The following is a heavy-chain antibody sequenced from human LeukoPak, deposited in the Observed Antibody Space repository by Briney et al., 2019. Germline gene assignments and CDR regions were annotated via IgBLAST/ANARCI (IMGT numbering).Heavy chain of an antibody. CDR1: GYTFTGYY. CDR3: ARGEELEPYYDYYYYGMDV. CDR2: INPNSGGT. Sequence: VASVKVSCKASGYTFTGYYMHWVRQAPGQGLEWMGWINPNSGGTNYAQKFQGWVTMTRDTSISTAYMELSRLRSDDTAVYYCARGEELEPYYDYYYYGMDVWGQGTTVTVSS. D-gene: IGHD1-1*01. V-gene: IGHV1-2*04. J-gene: IGHJ6*02.